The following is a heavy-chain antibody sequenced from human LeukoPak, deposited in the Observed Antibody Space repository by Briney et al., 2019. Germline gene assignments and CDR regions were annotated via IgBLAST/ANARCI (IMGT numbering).Heavy chain of an antibody. Sequence: ASVKVSCKASGYTFTSYDINWVRQATGQGLEWMGWMNPNSGNTGYAQKFQGRVTMTRNTSISTAYMELSSLRSEDTAVYYCARAQYSSSWYWAHYYYYYCMDVWGKGTTVTVSS. D-gene: IGHD6-13*01. V-gene: IGHV1-8*01. CDR2: MNPNSGNT. CDR1: GYTFTSYD. CDR3: ARAQYSSSWYWAHYYYYYCMDV. J-gene: IGHJ6*03.